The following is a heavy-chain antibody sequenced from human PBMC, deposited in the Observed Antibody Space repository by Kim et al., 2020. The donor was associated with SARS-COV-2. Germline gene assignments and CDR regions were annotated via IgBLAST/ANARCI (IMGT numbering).Heavy chain of an antibody. CDR2: ISWNSGSI. V-gene: IGHV3-9*01. CDR3: AKDSDLRVAASNFDY. D-gene: IGHD2-15*01. J-gene: IGHJ4*02. CDR1: GFTFDDYA. Sequence: GGSLRLSCAASGFTFDDYAMHWVRQAPGKGLEWVSGISWNSGSIGYADSVKGRFTISRDNAKNSLYLQMNSLRAEDTALYYCAKDSDLRVAASNFDYWGQGTLVTVSS.